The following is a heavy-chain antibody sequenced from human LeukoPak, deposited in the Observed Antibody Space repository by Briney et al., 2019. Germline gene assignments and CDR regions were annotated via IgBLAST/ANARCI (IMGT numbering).Heavy chain of an antibody. CDR3: TRGRGVPAAKSYYGMDV. J-gene: IGHJ6*02. Sequence: GGSLRLSCTASGFTFGDYAMSWFRQAPGKGLEWAGFIRSKAYGGTTEYAASVKGRFTISRDDSKSIAYLQMNSLKTEDTAVYYCTRGRGVPAAKSYYGMDVWGQGTTVTVSS. CDR1: GFTFGDYA. CDR2: IRSKAYGGTT. D-gene: IGHD2-2*01. V-gene: IGHV3-49*03.